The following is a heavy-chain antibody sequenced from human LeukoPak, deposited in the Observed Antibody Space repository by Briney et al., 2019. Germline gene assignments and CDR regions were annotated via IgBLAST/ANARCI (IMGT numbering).Heavy chain of an antibody. CDR3: ARVMSGSGSKYFDY. Sequence: GGSLRLSCAASGFAFSSFPMQWVRQVPGKGLEYVSAISSTGETSYYASSVKDRFTISRDNSKNTLHLQMGSLRAEDTAVYYCARVMSGSGSKYFDYWGQGTLVTVSS. J-gene: IGHJ4*02. CDR1: GFAFSSFP. V-gene: IGHV3-64*01. D-gene: IGHD3-10*01. CDR2: ISSTGETS.